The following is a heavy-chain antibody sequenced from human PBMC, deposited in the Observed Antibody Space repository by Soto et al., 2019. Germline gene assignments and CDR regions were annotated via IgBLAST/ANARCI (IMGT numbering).Heavy chain of an antibody. D-gene: IGHD3-16*01. J-gene: IGHJ4*02. CDR3: ARGEMAKIRVGWVGY. V-gene: IGHV1-2*02. Sequence: QVQLVQSGAEVKKPGASVKVSCKASGYTFTGYYMHWVRQAPGQGLEWMGWINPNSGGTNYAQKFKGRDTMTRKTSITTANMGLRRLGSDDTAVYYWARGEMAKIRVGWVGYWGQGTLVTVSS. CDR1: GYTFTGYY. CDR2: INPNSGGT.